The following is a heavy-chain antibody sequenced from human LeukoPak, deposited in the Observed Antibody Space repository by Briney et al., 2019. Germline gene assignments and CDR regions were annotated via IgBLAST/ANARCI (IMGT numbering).Heavy chain of an antibody. J-gene: IGHJ6*02. Sequence: ASVKVSCKASGYTFTSYGISWVRQAPGQGLEWVGWISAYNGNTNYAQKLQGRVTMTTDTSTSTAYMELRSLRSDDTAVYYCARDHAGGWYHDYYYGMDVWGQGTTVTVSS. CDR2: ISAYNGNT. CDR3: ARDHAGGWYHDYYYGMDV. V-gene: IGHV1-18*01. CDR1: GYTFTSYG. D-gene: IGHD6-19*01.